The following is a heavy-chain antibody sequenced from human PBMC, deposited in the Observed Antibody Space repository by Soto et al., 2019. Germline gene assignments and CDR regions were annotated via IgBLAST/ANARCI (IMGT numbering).Heavy chain of an antibody. Sequence: GASVKVSCKVSGYTLTELSMHWVRQAPGKGLEWMGGFDPEDGETIYAQKFQGRVTMTEDTSTDTAYMELSSLRSEDTAVYYCATAPRGGQWRAPQLVWGQGTLVTVSS. V-gene: IGHV1-24*01. D-gene: IGHD6-19*01. CDR3: ATAPRGGQWRAPQLV. J-gene: IGHJ4*02. CDR2: FDPEDGET. CDR1: GYTLTELS.